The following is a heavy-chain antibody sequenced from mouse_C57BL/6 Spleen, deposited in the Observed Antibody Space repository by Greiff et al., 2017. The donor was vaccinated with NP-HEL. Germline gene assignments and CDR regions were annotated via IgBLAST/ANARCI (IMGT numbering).Heavy chain of an antibody. V-gene: IGHV1-82*01. CDR2: IYPGDGDT. J-gene: IGHJ1*03. CDR3: ARWGTTVVDYWYFDV. D-gene: IGHD1-1*01. Sequence: QVQLKQSGPELVKPGASVKISCKASGYAFSSSWMNWVKQRPGKGLEWIGRIYPGDGDTNYNGKFKGKATLTADKSSSTAYMQLSSLTSEDSAVYFCARWGTTVVDYWYFDVWGTGTTVTVSS. CDR1: GYAFSSSW.